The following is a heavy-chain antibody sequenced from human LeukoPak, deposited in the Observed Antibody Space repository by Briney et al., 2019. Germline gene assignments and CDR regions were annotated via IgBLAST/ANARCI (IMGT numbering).Heavy chain of an antibody. CDR3: AKDFLLSTTVLTSAYFDY. V-gene: IGHV3-23*01. CDR1: GFTFSSYG. CDR2: ISGSGGST. D-gene: IGHD4-11*01. Sequence: SGGSLRLSCAASGFTFSSYGMSCVRQARGKGLEWVSAISGSGGSTYYADSVKGRFTISRDNSKNTLYLQMNSLRAEDTAVYYCAKDFLLSTTVLTSAYFDYWGQGTLVTVSS. J-gene: IGHJ4*02.